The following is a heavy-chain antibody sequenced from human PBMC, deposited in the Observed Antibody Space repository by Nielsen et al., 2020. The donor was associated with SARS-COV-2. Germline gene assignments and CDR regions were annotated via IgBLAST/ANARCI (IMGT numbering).Heavy chain of an antibody. Sequence: ASVKVSCKASGYTFTSYAMNWVRQAPGQGLEWMGWINTNTGNPTYAQGFTGRFVFSLDTSVNTAYLQISRLKPEDTAVYFCAKDLAASVYWGQGTLVTVSS. CDR1: GYTFTSYA. J-gene: IGHJ4*02. D-gene: IGHD6-13*01. V-gene: IGHV7-4-1*02. CDR2: INTNTGNP. CDR3: AKDLAASVY.